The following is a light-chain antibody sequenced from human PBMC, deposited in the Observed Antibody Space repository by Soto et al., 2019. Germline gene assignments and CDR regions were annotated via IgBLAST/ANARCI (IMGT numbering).Light chain of an antibody. CDR2: GAS. V-gene: IGKV3-20*01. J-gene: IGKJ3*01. Sequence: EIVLTQSPGTLSSSPGERATLSCRASQSVSSSYLAWYQQKPGQAPSLLIYGASSRATGIPDRFSGSGSGTDFTLTISRLEPEDFAVYYCQHYGSSLLFTFGPGTKVGIK. CDR3: QHYGSSLLFT. CDR1: QSVSSSY.